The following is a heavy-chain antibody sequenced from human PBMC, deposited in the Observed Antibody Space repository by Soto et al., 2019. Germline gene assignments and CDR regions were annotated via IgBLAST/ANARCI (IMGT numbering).Heavy chain of an antibody. CDR2: IYHSGST. CDR1: GGSISSGGYS. J-gene: IGHJ6*02. V-gene: IGHV4-30-2*01. Sequence: SETLSLTCAVSGGSISSGGYSWSWIRQPPGKGLEWIGYIYHSGSTYYNPSLKSRVTISVDRSKNQFSLKLSSVTAAATAVYYCARAHYGDYGYGMDVWGQGTTVTVSS. D-gene: IGHD4-17*01. CDR3: ARAHYGDYGYGMDV.